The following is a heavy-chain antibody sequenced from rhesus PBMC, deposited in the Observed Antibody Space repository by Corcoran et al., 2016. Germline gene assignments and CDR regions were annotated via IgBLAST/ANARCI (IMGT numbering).Heavy chain of an antibody. CDR2: IYGSSVST. CDR3: AREGTVSYFDH. CDR1: GGSISDNYY. V-gene: IGHV4S9*01. Sequence: QVQLQESGPGLVKPSETRSLTCAVSGGSISDNYYWNWIRHPPGKGLEWIGNIYGSSVSTYYNPSLKSRVTISKDTSKNQFSLKLSSVTAADTAVYFCAREGTVSYFDHWGQGVLVTVSS. D-gene: IGHD5-24*01. J-gene: IGHJ4*01.